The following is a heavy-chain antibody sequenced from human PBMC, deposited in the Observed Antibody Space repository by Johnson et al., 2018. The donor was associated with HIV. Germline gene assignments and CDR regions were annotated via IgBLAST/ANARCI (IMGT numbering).Heavy chain of an antibody. D-gene: IGHD1-26*01. J-gene: IGHJ3*02. CDR3: ASGLGIVGATRSAFDI. CDR1: GFTFDDYG. Sequence: VQLVESGGGVVRPGGSLRLSCAASGFTFDDYGMSWVRQAPGQGLEWVSGISWHSGSIGYADSVKGRFTISRDNAKNTLYLQMNSLRAEDTAVYYCASGLGIVGATRSAFDIWGQGTMVTVSS. V-gene: IGHV3-20*04. CDR2: ISWHSGSI.